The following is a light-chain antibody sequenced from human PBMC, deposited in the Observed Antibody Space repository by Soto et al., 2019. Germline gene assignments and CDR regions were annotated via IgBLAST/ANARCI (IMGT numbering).Light chain of an antibody. CDR2: AAS. J-gene: IGKJ4*01. CDR1: QGISSY. Sequence: IQMTQSPSSLSASRGDIVSITFRASQGISSYLAWYQQKPGKAPKLLIYAASTLQSGVPSRFSGSGSGTDFTLTISCLQSEDFATYYCQQYYSYPLTFGGGTKVDIK. V-gene: IGKV1-8*01. CDR3: QQYYSYPLT.